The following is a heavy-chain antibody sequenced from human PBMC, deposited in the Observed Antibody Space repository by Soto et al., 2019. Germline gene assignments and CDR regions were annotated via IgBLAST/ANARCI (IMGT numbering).Heavy chain of an antibody. V-gene: IGHV3-30*18. CDR3: AKEHTLYNSGWFFDY. D-gene: IGHD6-19*01. J-gene: IGHJ4*02. CDR1: GFTFSSYG. CDR2: IAYDGSLK. Sequence: QVQLVESGGGVVQPGRSLRLSCAASGFTFSSYGIQWVRQAPGKGLEWVAVIAYDGSLKYYADSVKGRFTISRDNSKNTLYLQMNSLRVEDTAVSYCAKEHTLYNSGWFFDYWGQGTLVTVSS.